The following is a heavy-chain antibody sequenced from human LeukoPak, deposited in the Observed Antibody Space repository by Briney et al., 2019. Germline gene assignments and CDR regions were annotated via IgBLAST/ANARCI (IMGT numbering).Heavy chain of an antibody. V-gene: IGHV2-70*11. CDR1: GFSLSTSGMC. CDR3: ARIPAYYYDSSGNDY. Sequence: SGPTLVNPTQTLTLTCTFSGFSLSTSGMCVSWIRQPPGKALEGLARLDWDDDKYYSTSLKTRLTISKDTSKNQVVLTMTNMDPVDTATYYCARIPAYYYDSSGNDYWGQGTLVTVSS. D-gene: IGHD3-22*01. CDR2: LDWDDDK. J-gene: IGHJ4*02.